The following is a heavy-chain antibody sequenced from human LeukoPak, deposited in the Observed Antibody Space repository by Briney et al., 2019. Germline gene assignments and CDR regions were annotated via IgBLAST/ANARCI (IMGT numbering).Heavy chain of an antibody. CDR1: GFTFSSYE. Sequence: GGSLRLSCAASGFTFSSYEMNWVRQAPGKGLEWVSYISSSGSTIYYADSVKGRFTISRDNSKNTLYLQMNSLRAEDTAVYYCAKDAITMIVSGFFDYWGQGTLVTVSS. CDR3: AKDAITMIVSGFFDY. V-gene: IGHV3-48*03. D-gene: IGHD3-22*01. CDR2: ISSSGSTI. J-gene: IGHJ4*02.